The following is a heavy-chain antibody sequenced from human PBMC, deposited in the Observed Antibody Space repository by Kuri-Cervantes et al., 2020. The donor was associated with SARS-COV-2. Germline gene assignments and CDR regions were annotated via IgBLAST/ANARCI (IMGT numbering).Heavy chain of an antibody. Sequence: LSCTVSGGSISSHYWSWIRQPPGKGLEWIGYIYYSGSTNYNPSLKSRVTISVDTSKNQFSLKLSSVTAADTAVYYCARVPTPYYYYYMDVWGKGTTVTVSS. V-gene: IGHV4-59*11. J-gene: IGHJ6*03. D-gene: IGHD4-17*01. CDR3: ARVPTPYYYYYMDV. CDR1: GGSISSHY. CDR2: IYYSGST.